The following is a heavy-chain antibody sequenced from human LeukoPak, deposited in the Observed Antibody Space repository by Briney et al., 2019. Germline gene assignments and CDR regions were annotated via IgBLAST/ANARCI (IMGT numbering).Heavy chain of an antibody. CDR1: GGSFSGYY. J-gene: IGHJ4*02. D-gene: IGHD6-19*01. CDR3: ARGSRQRARVRGWFQALKD. CDR2: INHSGST. Sequence: SETLSLTCAVYGGSFSGYYWSWIRQPPGKGLEWIGEINHSGSTNYNPSLKSRVTISVDTSKNQFSLKLSSVTAADTAVYYCARGSRQRARVRGWFQALKDWGQGTLVTVSS. V-gene: IGHV4-34*01.